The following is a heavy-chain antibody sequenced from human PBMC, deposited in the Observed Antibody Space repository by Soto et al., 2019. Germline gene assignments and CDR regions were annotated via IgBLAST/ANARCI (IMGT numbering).Heavy chain of an antibody. Sequence: PSETLSLTCAVYGGSFSGYYWSWIRQPPGKGLEWIGEINHSGSTNYNSSLKSRVTMSVDTSKNQFSLKLSSVTAADTAVYYCARTYYYDSSGYPALFDYWGQGTLVTVSS. CDR3: ARTYYYDSSGYPALFDY. CDR2: INHSGST. V-gene: IGHV4-34*01. J-gene: IGHJ4*02. D-gene: IGHD3-22*01. CDR1: GGSFSGYY.